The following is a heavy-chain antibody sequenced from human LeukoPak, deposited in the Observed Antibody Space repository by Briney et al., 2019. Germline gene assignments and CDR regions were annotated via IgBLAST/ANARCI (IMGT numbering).Heavy chain of an antibody. CDR3: AKLSGYDYYFDY. V-gene: IGHV3-23*01. J-gene: IGHJ4*02. CDR2: ISGSGGST. D-gene: IGHD5-12*01. Sequence: GGSLRLSCAASGFTFSSYAMSWVRQAPGKGREWVSAISGSGGSTYYADSVKGRFTISRDNSKNTLYLQMNSLRAEDTAVYYCAKLSGYDYYFDYWGQGTLVTVSS. CDR1: GFTFSSYA.